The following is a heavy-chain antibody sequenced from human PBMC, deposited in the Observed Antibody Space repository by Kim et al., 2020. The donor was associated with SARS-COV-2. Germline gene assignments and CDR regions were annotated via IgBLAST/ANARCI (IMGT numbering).Heavy chain of an antibody. J-gene: IGHJ5*02. D-gene: IGHD1-26*01. V-gene: IGHV4-59*08. CDR3: ARREGLPKNWFDP. Sequence: YTTTLKSRVTISVDTSKNQFSLKLSSVTAADTVVYYCARREGLPKNWFDPWGQGTLVTVSS.